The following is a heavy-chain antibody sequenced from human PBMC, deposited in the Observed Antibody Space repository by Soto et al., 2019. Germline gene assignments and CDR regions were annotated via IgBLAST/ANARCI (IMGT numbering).Heavy chain of an antibody. J-gene: IGHJ1*01. D-gene: IGHD2-21*02. CDR1: GFTFSSYG. CDR3: ALGCGGDCYRYFQH. Sequence: ESGGGVVQPGRSLRLSCAASGFTFSSYGMHWVRQAPGKGLEWVAVIWYDGSKKYYVDSVKGRFTISRDNSKNTLYLQMDSLRAEDTAVYYCALGCGGDCYRYFQHWGQGTLVTVSS. V-gene: IGHV3-33*01. CDR2: IWYDGSKK.